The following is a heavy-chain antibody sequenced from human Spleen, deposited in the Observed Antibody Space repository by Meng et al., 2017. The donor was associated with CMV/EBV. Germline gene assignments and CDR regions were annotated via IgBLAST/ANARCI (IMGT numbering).Heavy chain of an antibody. CDR2: MSYDGSNK. V-gene: IGHV3-30*04. CDR3: ARDLGILTITIFGVVTSSGLGD. CDR1: GFTFSSYA. Sequence: GESLKISCAASGFTFSSYAMHWVRQAPGTGLEWVALMSYDGSNKYYADSVKGRFTVSRDNAKNSLYLQMNSLRAEDTAVYYCARDLGILTITIFGVVTSSGLGDWGQGTLVTVSS. J-gene: IGHJ4*02. D-gene: IGHD3-3*01.